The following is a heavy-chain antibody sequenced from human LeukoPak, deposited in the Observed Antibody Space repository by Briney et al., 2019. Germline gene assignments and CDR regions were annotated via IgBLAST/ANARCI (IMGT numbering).Heavy chain of an antibody. Sequence: SETLSLTCTVSGASVSSDYWSWIRQSPGKGLEWIGYIYDSGNTDYNPSLKSRVSISMNTSKIQFSLNLSSVTDADAAVYYCAGRGRRYFRDRGQGTLVTVSS. CDR3: AGRGRRYFRD. J-gene: IGHJ1*01. CDR1: GASVSSDY. V-gene: IGHV4-59*08. CDR2: IYDSGNT.